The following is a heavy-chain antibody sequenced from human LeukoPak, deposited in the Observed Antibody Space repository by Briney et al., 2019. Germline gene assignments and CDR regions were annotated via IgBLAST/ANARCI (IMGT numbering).Heavy chain of an antibody. D-gene: IGHD1/OR15-1a*01. CDR2: ISSSSSYI. Sequence: GGSLRLSCAASGFTFSSYSMNWVRQAPGKGLEWVSSISSSSSYIYYADSVKGRFTISRDNAKNSLYLQMNSLRAEDTAVYYCARGITGTEDYWDREPWSPSPQ. J-gene: IGHJ4*02. V-gene: IGHV3-21*01. CDR3: ARGITGTEDY. CDR1: GFTFSSYS.